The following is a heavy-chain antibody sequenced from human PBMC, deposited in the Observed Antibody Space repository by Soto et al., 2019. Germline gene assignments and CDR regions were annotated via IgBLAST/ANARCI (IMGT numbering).Heavy chain of an antibody. CDR3: AYGGSCDY. CDR2: ISTSGSTI. D-gene: IGHD1-26*01. J-gene: IGHJ4*02. Sequence: EVQLVESGGGLVQPGGSLRLSCAASGFSFNTYEMNWVRQAPGKGLEWVSYISTSGSTIYYADSVKGRFTISRDNGKNSLCLQMNSLRAEDTAVYYCAYGGSCDYWGQGTQVTVSS. V-gene: IGHV3-48*03. CDR1: GFSFNTYE.